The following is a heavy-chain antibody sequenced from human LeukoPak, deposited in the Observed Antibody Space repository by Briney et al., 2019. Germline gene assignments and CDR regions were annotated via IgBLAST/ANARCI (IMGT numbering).Heavy chain of an antibody. CDR1: GFTFSSYA. J-gene: IGHJ4*02. D-gene: IGHD5-18*01. V-gene: IGHV3-30-3*01. CDR2: ISYDGSNK. Sequence: PGRSLRLSCAASGFTFSSYAMHWVRQAPGKGLEWVAVISYDGSNKYYADSVKGRFTISRDNSKNTLYLQMNSLRAEGTAVYYCARDGPRVDTAMVLYYFDYWGQGTLVTVSS. CDR3: ARDGPRVDTAMVLYYFDY.